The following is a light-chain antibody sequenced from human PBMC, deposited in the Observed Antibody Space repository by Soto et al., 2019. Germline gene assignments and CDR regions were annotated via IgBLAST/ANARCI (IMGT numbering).Light chain of an antibody. Sequence: DIQMTQSPSTLSASVGDRVTITCRASQSISGWLAWYQQKPGKAPKLLIYDASSLESGVPSRFSGSGSGTEFTPPISSLQPEDFSTYYCQQYNSYAWTFGQGTKVEVK. CDR1: QSISGW. V-gene: IGKV1-5*01. J-gene: IGKJ1*01. CDR2: DAS. CDR3: QQYNSYAWT.